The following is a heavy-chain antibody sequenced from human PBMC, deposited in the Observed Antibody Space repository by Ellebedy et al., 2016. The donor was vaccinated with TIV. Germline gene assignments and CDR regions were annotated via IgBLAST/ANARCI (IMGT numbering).Heavy chain of an antibody. CDR1: GFTFSSYS. CDR2: ISSSSSTI. J-gene: IGHJ6*02. D-gene: IGHD5-12*01. Sequence: GESLKISXAASGFTFSSYSMNWVRQAPGKGLEWVSYISSSSSTIYYADSVKGRFTISRDNSMNTLYLQMNSLRAEDTAAYYCARPGGIEATITYYYEMDVWGQGTTVTVSS. V-gene: IGHV3-48*01. CDR3: ARPGGIEATITYYYEMDV.